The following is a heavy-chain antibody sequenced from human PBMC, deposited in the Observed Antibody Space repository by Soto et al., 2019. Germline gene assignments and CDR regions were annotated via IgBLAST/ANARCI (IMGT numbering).Heavy chain of an antibody. Sequence: SETLSLTCTVSGGPFSRGGYYWSWIRQHPGKGLECIGYIFYTGSTYYNPTLKSRVTMSVDTSKRQFSLNLSSLTAADTAVYYCARFYSANYFGSFDYWGRGPLVTVS. CDR2: IFYTGST. CDR3: ARFYSANYFGSFDY. J-gene: IGHJ4*02. D-gene: IGHD3-9*01. CDR1: GGPFSRGGYY. V-gene: IGHV4-31*03.